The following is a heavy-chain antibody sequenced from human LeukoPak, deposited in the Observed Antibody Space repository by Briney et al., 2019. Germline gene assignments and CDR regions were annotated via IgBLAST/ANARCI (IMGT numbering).Heavy chain of an antibody. CDR3: AKESRYYDILTGYSMGAYYFDY. Sequence: PGGSLRLSCAASGFTFSSYAMSWVRQTPGKGLEWVSAISGSGGSTYYADSVKGRFTISRDNSKNTLYLQMDSLRAEDTAVYYCAKESRYYDILTGYSMGAYYFDYWGQGTLVTVSS. CDR1: GFTFSSYA. CDR2: ISGSGGST. J-gene: IGHJ4*02. D-gene: IGHD3-9*01. V-gene: IGHV3-23*01.